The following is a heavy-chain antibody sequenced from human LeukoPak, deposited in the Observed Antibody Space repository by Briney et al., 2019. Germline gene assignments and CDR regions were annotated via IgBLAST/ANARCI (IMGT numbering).Heavy chain of an antibody. Sequence: GGSLRLSCAASGFTFSSYAMSWVRPAPGKGLEWGSAISGSGGSTYYADSVKGRITISRDNSKNTLYLQMNSLRAEDTAVYYCAKDFVGRITMIVVASGYFDYWGQGTLVTVSS. J-gene: IGHJ4*02. CDR2: ISGSGGST. CDR3: AKDFVGRITMIVVASGYFDY. CDR1: GFTFSSYA. D-gene: IGHD3-22*01. V-gene: IGHV3-23*01.